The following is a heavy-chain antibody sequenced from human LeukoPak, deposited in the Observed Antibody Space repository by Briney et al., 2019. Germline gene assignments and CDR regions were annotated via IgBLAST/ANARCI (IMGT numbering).Heavy chain of an antibody. V-gene: IGHV4-59*01. CDR2: IYYSGST. CDR3: AREGYSSGWYRFDP. Sequence: SETLSLTCTVSGGSISGYYWSWTRQPPGKGLEWIGYIYYSGSTTYNPSLKSRVTISVDTSKNQFSLKLSSVTAADTAVYYCAREGYSSGWYRFDPWGQGTLVTVSS. D-gene: IGHD6-19*01. CDR1: GGSISGYY. J-gene: IGHJ5*02.